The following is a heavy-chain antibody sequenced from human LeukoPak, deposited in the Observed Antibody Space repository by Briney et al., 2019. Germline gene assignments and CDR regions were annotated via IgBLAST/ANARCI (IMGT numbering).Heavy chain of an antibody. CDR3: ARSELLWFGGVNSGFDY. J-gene: IGHJ4*02. D-gene: IGHD3-10*01. Sequence: SETLSLTCTVSGGSINNYYWSWIRQPPGKGLEWIGNIYYNGSTNYNPSLKSRVTISVDTSKNKFTLKLNSVTAADTAVYYCARSELLWFGGVNSGFDYWGQGTLVTVSS. CDR1: GGSINNYY. V-gene: IGHV4-59*01. CDR2: IYYNGST.